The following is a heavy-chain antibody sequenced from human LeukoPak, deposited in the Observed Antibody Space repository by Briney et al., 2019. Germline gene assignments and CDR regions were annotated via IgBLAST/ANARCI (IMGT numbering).Heavy chain of an antibody. D-gene: IGHD5-24*01. J-gene: IGHJ4*02. V-gene: IGHV4-59*01. CDR1: GGSISSYY. CDR2: IYYSGST. CDR3: ARDLGYNYDY. Sequence: PSETLSLTCTVSGGSISSYYWSWIRQPPGKGLEWIGYIYYSGSTNYDPSLKSRVTISVDTSKNQFSLKLSSVTAADTAVYYCARDLGYNYDYWGQGTLVTVSS.